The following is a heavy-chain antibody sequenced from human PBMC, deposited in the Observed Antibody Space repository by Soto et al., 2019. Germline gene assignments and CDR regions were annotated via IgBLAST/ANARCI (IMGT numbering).Heavy chain of an antibody. J-gene: IGHJ4*02. V-gene: IGHV4-59*01. CDR1: GGSFSSFY. CDR2: VYYSGTI. Sequence: PSETLSLTCTVSGGSFSSFYWSWIRQPPGKGLEWIGYVYYSGTINNNPSLKGRVSISVDTSKNQFSLKLISVTAAETAVYYCATYDSGGKFDFWGQGTLVTVSS. CDR3: ATYDSGGKFDF. D-gene: IGHD3-22*01.